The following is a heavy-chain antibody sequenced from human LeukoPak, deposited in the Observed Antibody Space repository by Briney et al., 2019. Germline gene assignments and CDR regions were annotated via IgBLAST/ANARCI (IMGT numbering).Heavy chain of an antibody. CDR3: ARGRIAVAAGELGY. D-gene: IGHD6-19*01. J-gene: IGHJ4*02. Sequence: SETLSLTCTVSGGSISGSTYYWAWIRQTPGKGLDWIGSIYDSGTTNYNPSLESRVSISVDTSKNQFSLKVTSVTAADTAVYYCARGRIAVAAGELGYWGQGTLVTVSS. CDR2: IYDSGTT. V-gene: IGHV4-39*01. CDR1: GGSISGSTYY.